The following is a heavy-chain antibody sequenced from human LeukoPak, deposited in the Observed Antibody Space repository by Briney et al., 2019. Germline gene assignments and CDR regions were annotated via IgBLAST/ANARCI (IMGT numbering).Heavy chain of an antibody. V-gene: IGHV3-48*03. CDR3: ARDRGDSSGYPDLVDY. Sequence: GGSLRLSCAASGLTFSSYEMNWVRQAPGKGLEWVSYISSSGSTIYYADSVKGRFTISRDNAKNSLYLQMNSLRAEDTAVYYCARDRGDSSGYPDLVDYWGQGTLVTVSS. J-gene: IGHJ4*02. CDR1: GLTFSSYE. D-gene: IGHD3-22*01. CDR2: ISSSGSTI.